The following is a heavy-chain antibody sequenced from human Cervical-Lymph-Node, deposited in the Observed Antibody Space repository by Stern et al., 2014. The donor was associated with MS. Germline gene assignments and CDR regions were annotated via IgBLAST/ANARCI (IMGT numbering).Heavy chain of an antibody. CDR2: ISAYNGNT. CDR1: GYTFTSYG. CDR3: AREYMVRGVIVAFDY. D-gene: IGHD3-10*01. J-gene: IGHJ4*02. Sequence: QVQLVESGAEVKKPGASVKVSCKASGYTFTSYGISWVRQAPGQGLEWMGGISAYNGNTNYAQKLQGRVPMTTDQSTSTAYMELGSLRSDDTAVYYCAREYMVRGVIVAFDYWGQGTLVTVSS. V-gene: IGHV1-18*01.